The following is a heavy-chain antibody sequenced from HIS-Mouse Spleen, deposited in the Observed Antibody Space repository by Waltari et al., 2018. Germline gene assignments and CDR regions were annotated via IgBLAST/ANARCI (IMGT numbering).Heavy chain of an antibody. V-gene: IGHV1-8*01. CDR3: ARISPHKVRLDAFDI. D-gene: IGHD3-3*02. J-gene: IGHJ3*02. Sequence: QWYQRRVTMTRNTSISTAYMELSSLRSEDTAVYYCARISPHKVRLDAFDIWGQGTMVTVSS.